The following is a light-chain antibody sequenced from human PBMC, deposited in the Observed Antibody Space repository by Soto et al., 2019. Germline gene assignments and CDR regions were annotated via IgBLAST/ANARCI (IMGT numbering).Light chain of an antibody. V-gene: IGKV3-11*01. CDR2: DAS. Sequence: EIVLTQSPGTLSLSPGERATLSCRASESVSRNLAWYQQKPGQAPRLLIYDASNRATGIPARFSGSGSGTDFTLTISSLEPEDFAVYYCQQHNDWPTFGQGTRLEIK. CDR1: ESVSRN. CDR3: QQHNDWPT. J-gene: IGKJ5*01.